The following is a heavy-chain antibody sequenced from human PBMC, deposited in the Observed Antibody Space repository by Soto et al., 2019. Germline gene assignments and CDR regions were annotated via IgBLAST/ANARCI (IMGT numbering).Heavy chain of an antibody. J-gene: IGHJ6*02. CDR3: AKTDDFWSGSRKAYYYGMDV. D-gene: IGHD3-3*01. V-gene: IGHV3-23*01. CDR1: VITFSSYA. CDR2: ISGSGGST. Sequence: PGGSLRLSWGGAVITFSSYAMRWVRQAPGKGLERVSAISGSGGSTYYADCVKGRFTISRDNCKNTLYLQMNSLRAEDTALYYCAKTDDFWSGSRKAYYYGMDVWGQGTTVTVCS.